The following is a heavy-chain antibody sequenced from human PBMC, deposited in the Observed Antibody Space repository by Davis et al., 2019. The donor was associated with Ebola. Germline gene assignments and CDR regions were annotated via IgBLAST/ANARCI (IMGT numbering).Heavy chain of an antibody. CDR1: GYTFTGYY. CDR2: IIPVFGIP. V-gene: IGHV1-69*13. CDR3: ARERYRDGSDYFFEQSH. J-gene: IGHJ4*02. Sequence: SVKVSCKASGYTFTGYYMHWLRQAPGQGLDWMGGIIPVFGIPKYAQKFQGRVTITADESTSTVYMELSSLRSEDTAVYYCARERYRDGSDYFFEQSHWGQGTLVTVSS. D-gene: IGHD3-10*01.